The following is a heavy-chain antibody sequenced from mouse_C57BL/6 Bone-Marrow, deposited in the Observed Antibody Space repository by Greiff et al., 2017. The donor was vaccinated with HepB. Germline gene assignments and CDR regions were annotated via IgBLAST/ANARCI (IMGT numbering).Heavy chain of an antibody. J-gene: IGHJ4*01. CDR1: GYTFTNYW. D-gene: IGHD2-5*01. Sequence: QVQLQQSGAELVRPGTSVKMSCKASGYTFTNYWIGWAKQRPGHGLEWIGDIYPGGGYTNYNEKFKGKATLTADKSSSTAYMQFSSLTSEDSAIYYCASYSNYDNYAMDYWGQGTSVTVSS. CDR2: IYPGGGYT. V-gene: IGHV1-63*01. CDR3: ASYSNYDNYAMDY.